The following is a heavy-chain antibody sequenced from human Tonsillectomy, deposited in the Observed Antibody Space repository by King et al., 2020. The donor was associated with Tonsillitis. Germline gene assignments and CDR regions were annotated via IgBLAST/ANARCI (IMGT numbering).Heavy chain of an antibody. Sequence: QLVQSGGGLVQPGGSLRLSCAASAFTVSSNYMTWVRQAPGKGLEWVSVIYSGISTYYADSVKGRFTISRDNSKNTLYLQMNSLRAEDTAVYYCARDYGWLDFQDWGQGTLVTVSS. D-gene: IGHD3-10*01. V-gene: IGHV3-66*01. CDR2: IYSGIST. CDR3: ARDYGWLDFQD. CDR1: AFTVSSNY. J-gene: IGHJ1*01.